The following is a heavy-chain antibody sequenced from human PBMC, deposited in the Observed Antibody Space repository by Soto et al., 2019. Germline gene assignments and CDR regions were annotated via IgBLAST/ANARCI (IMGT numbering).Heavy chain of an antibody. D-gene: IGHD6-6*01. V-gene: IGHV1-69*13. J-gene: IGHJ3*02. CDR2: IIPIFGTA. CDR3: ARNEQLVPDAFDI. CDR1: GGTFSSYA. Sequence: SVKVSCKASGGTFSSYAISWVRQAPGQGLEWMGGIIPIFGTANYAQKFQGSVTITADESTSTAYMELSSLRSEDTAVYYCARNEQLVPDAFDIWGQGTMVTVSS.